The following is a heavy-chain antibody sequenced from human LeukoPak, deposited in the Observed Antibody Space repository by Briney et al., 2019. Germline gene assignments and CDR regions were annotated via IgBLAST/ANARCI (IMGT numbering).Heavy chain of an antibody. J-gene: IGHJ4*02. Sequence: GGSLRLSCAASGIILSSYWMSWVRQAPGKGLEWVANIKQDGSEKWYVDSVKGRFTISRDNAKNSLYLQMNSLRAEDTAVYYCARGLHFRVYDSSDYYPYWGQGTLVTVSS. V-gene: IGHV3-7*01. CDR1: GIILSSYW. CDR3: ARGLHFRVYDSSDYYPY. CDR2: IKQDGSEK. D-gene: IGHD3-22*01.